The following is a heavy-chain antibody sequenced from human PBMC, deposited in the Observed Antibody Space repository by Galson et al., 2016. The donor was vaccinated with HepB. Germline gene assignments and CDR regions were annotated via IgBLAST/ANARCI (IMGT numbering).Heavy chain of an antibody. D-gene: IGHD3-22*01. Sequence: SLRLSCAASGFTFSNAWMNWVRQAPGKGLEWVSYIGSGSSPIHYADSVKGRFTISRDNAKNSLYLQMNSLRDEDTAVYYCARVDEGYYYLIDYWGQGTLVTVSS. V-gene: IGHV3-48*02. CDR1: GFTFSNAW. CDR3: ARVDEGYYYLIDY. J-gene: IGHJ4*02. CDR2: IGSGSSPI.